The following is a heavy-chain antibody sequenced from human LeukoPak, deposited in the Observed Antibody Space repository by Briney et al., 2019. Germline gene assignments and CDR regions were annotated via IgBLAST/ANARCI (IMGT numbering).Heavy chain of an antibody. CDR2: MNPNSGST. CDR3: ARGRSTGYPYYFEY. Sequence: ASVNVSCKASGYTFTNYDINWVRQATGQGLEWMGWMNPNSGSTGYAQKFQGRVTITRNTSISTAYMELSGLRSEDTAVYYCARGRSTGYPYYFEYWGQGTLVTVSS. J-gene: IGHJ4*02. CDR1: GYTFTNYD. V-gene: IGHV1-8*03. D-gene: IGHD5-12*01.